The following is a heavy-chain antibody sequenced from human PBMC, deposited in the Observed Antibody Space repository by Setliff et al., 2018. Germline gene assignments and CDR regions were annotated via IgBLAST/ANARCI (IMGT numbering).Heavy chain of an antibody. Sequence: PSETLSLTCTVYGGSFTNYYWGWIRQSPGKGLEWIGEINHSGSTNYNPSLKSRLTISVDASTNQFSLKLSSVTAADTAVYYCASEGGPEADAFDIWGQGTMVTVSS. D-gene: IGHD2-15*01. CDR2: INHSGST. V-gene: IGHV4-34*01. CDR3: ASEGGPEADAFDI. J-gene: IGHJ3*02. CDR1: GGSFTNYY.